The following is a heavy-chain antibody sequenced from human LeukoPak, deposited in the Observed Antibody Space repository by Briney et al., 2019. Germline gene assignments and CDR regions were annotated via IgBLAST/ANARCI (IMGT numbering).Heavy chain of an antibody. V-gene: IGHV3-53*01. J-gene: IGHJ4*02. CDR1: GLTGSHNY. Sequence: GGSLRLSCAASGLTGSHNYVSWVRQAPGKGLEWVSAIHTSGDTCYADSVKGRFTISRDTSKNTLYPQINSLRVEDTAVYYCAISRSTATKPRGFDYWGQGTLVTVSS. CDR3: AISRSTATKPRGFDY. CDR2: IHTSGDT. D-gene: IGHD2-15*01.